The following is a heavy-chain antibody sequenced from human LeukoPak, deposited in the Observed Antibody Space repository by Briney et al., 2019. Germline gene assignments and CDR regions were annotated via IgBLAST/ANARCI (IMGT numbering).Heavy chain of an antibody. Sequence: SETLSLTCAVYGGSFSGYYWSWIRQPPGKGLEWIGEINHSGSTNYNPSLKSRVTISVDTSKNQFSLKLSSVTAADTAVYYCARRWGYYDSSGNFDYWGQGTLVTVSS. CDR2: INHSGST. J-gene: IGHJ4*02. CDR1: GGSFSGYY. CDR3: ARRWGYYDSSGNFDY. V-gene: IGHV4-34*01. D-gene: IGHD3-22*01.